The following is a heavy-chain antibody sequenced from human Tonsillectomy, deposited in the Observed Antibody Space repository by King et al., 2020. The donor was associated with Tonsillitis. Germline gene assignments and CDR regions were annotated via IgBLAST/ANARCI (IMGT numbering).Heavy chain of an antibody. CDR2: IDWDEDK. Sequence: TLKESGPALVKPTQTLTLTCTFSGFSLSTSGMCVSWIRQPPGKALEWLAIIDWDEDKYYSTSLKTRLTISKDTSKNQVVLTMTNMDPVDTATYYCARTHTYYYDSSGYRGAFYFDYWGQGTLVTVSS. CDR1: GFSLSTSGMC. D-gene: IGHD3-22*01. CDR3: ARTHTYYYDSSGYRGAFYFDY. V-gene: IGHV2-70*01. J-gene: IGHJ4*02.